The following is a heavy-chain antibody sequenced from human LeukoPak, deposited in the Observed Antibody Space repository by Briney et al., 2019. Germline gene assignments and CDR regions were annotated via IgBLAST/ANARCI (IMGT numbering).Heavy chain of an antibody. CDR2: ISGSSSII. V-gene: IGHV3-48*02. J-gene: IGHJ3*02. Sequence: GGSLRLSCEGTGFTFSSYSMNWVRQAPGKELEWVSYISGSSSIIYNADSVKGRFTISRDNAKSSLYLQMNSLRDEDTAVYYCTRVDGGFDIWGQGTMVTVSS. CDR1: GFTFSSYS. CDR3: TRVDGGFDI.